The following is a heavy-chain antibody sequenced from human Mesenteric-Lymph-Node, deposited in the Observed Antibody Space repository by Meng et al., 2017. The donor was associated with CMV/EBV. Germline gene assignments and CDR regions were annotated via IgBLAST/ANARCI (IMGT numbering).Heavy chain of an antibody. CDR1: GFTLSPFS. J-gene: IGHJ6*02. V-gene: IGHV3-21*04. D-gene: IGHD3-10*01. Sequence: GESLKISCVASGFTLSPFSMNWVRQTTGKGLEWVSSISSSGSYIHYADSVNGRFTISRDNAKNSLYLQMNNLRSDDTALYFCGKDLQPGGMDVWGQGTTVTVSS. CDR3: GKDLQPGGMDV. CDR2: ISSSGSYI.